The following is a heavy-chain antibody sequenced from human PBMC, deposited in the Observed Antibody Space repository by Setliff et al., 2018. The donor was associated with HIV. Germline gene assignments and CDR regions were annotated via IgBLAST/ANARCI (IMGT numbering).Heavy chain of an antibody. CDR2: IFSSGIT. CDR1: GDSISSGAYY. V-gene: IGHV4-31*03. Sequence: SETLSLTCSVSGDSISSGAYYWSWIRQHPVKGLEWIGYIFSSGITYYSPSPHSRVTISLDTSKNQFSLNLTSITAADTAVYYCTRDTGGGGFPMDVWGKGTTVTSP. J-gene: IGHJ6*03. CDR3: TRDTGGGGFPMDV. D-gene: IGHD2-15*01.